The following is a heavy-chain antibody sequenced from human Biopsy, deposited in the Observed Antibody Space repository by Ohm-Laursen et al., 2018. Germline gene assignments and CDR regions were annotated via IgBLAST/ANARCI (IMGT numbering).Heavy chain of an antibody. V-gene: IGHV3-7*01. CDR2: IKYDGSEH. CDR1: GSTLSTDW. J-gene: IGHJ4*02. Sequence: SLRLSCTASGSTLSTDWMSWVRQAPGKGLEWVANIKYDGSEHYYVDSVKGRFTISRDNAGNSLFLQMNSLRGEDTAVYYCVRNMLRLHGGFGEDWGQGTTVTVSS. CDR3: VRNMLRLHGGFGED. D-gene: IGHD3-10*01.